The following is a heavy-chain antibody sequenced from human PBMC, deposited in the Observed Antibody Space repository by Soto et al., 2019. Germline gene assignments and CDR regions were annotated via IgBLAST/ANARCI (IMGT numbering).Heavy chain of an antibody. D-gene: IGHD2-8*01. J-gene: IGHJ3*02. V-gene: IGHV4-59*01. CDR3: ARANYFDI. Sequence: SETLSLTCTVSGGSISRYYWTWIRQSPGKGLEWIGNIYYTGSTNYSPSLKSRVTISLDTSKNQFSLKLRSVTATDTAIYYCARANYFDIWGQGTMVTVSS. CDR1: GGSISRYY. CDR2: IYYTGST.